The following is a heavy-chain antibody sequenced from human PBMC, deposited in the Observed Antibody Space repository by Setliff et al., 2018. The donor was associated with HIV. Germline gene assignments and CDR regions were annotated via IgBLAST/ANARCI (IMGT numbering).Heavy chain of an antibody. CDR1: GFVFSDHS. CDR3: VRDQLRWPERWDFDL. V-gene: IGHV3-48*01. D-gene: IGHD1-26*01. J-gene: IGHJ4*02. CDR2: ITATGTTV. Sequence: GGSLRLSCAGSGFVFSDHSFHWVRQSPGEGLEWLAYITATGTTVSYADSVRGRFVISRDSFNNVLFLQMKRLRVEDTALYYCVRDQLRWPERWDFDLWGQGTLVTVSS.